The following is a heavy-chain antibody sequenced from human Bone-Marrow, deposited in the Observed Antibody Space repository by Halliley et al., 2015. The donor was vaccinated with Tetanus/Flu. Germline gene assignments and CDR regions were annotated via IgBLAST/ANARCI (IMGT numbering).Heavy chain of an antibody. CDR1: GFTFSAYG. Sequence: SLRLSCAASGFTFSAYGMTWVRQAPGKGLEWVSGIGGSFNTYYADSVKGRFTISRDNSQNTVSLHMKNLKAEDAALYFCAKAADWDYGYWFDPWGPGILVTVSS. CDR2: IGGSFNT. CDR3: AKAADWDYGYWFDP. J-gene: IGHJ5*02. V-gene: IGHV3-23*01. D-gene: IGHD3-16*01.